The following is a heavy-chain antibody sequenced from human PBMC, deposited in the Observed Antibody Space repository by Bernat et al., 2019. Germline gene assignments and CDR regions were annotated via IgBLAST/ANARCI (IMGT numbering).Heavy chain of an antibody. Sequence: EVQLVESGGGLVQPGGSLRLSCAASGFTFSTYWMSWVRQAPGKGLEGVASIKQDGSETYYVDSVEGRFTISRDNAKNSLSLQMNSLRAEDTAVYYCARLMWWWSKWGQGTLVTVSS. J-gene: IGHJ4*02. CDR1: GFTFSTYW. CDR3: ARLMWWWSK. V-gene: IGHV3-7*03. CDR2: IKQDGSET. D-gene: IGHD2-21*01.